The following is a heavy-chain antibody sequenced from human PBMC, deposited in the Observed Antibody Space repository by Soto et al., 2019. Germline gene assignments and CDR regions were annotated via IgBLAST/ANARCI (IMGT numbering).Heavy chain of an antibody. CDR2: IYHSGST. CDR3: ARGLRAALNGFDP. Sequence: PSETLSLTCAVSGGSISSGGYSWGWIRHPPGKGLEWIGYIYHSGSTYYNPSLKSRVTISVDRSKNQFSLKLSSVTAADTAVYYCARGLRAALNGFDPWGQGTLVTVSS. J-gene: IGHJ5*02. V-gene: IGHV4-30-2*01. CDR1: GGSISSGGYS. D-gene: IGHD6-13*01.